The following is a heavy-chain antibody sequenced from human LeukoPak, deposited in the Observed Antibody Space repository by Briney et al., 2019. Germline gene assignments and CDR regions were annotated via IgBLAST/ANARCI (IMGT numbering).Heavy chain of an antibody. V-gene: IGHV3-23*01. CDR1: GFTFSSYA. CDR2: ITGSGGDT. CDR3: AKGSGSSRPYYFDY. D-gene: IGHD3-10*01. Sequence: GGSLRLSCAASGFTFSSYAMSWVRQAQGMGLEWVLAITGSGGDTWHADSVAGRFTISRDNSKNTLYLQMNGLGADDTAVYYCAKGSGSSRPYYFDYWGQGTLVTVSS. J-gene: IGHJ4*02.